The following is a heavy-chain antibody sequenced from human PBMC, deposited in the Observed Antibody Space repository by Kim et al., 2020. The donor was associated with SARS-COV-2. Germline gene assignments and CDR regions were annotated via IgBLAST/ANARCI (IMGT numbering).Heavy chain of an antibody. V-gene: IGHV4-34*01. CDR2: INHSGST. Sequence: AETLSLTCAVYGGSFSGYYWSWIRQPPGKGLEWIGEINHSGSTNYNPSLKSRVTISVDTYKNQFSLKPSSVTAADTAVYYGARVRLLWVGQLVRQDGYY. CDR1: GGSFSGYY. J-gene: IGHJ6*01. CDR3: ARVRLLWVGQLVRQDGYY. D-gene: IGHD3-10*01.